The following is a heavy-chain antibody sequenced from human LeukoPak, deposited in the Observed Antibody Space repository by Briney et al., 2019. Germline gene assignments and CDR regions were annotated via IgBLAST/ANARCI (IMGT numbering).Heavy chain of an antibody. CDR1: GGSISSGGYY. CDR2: IYHSGST. CDR3: ARLTYRITGTRKPPDY. D-gene: IGHD1-7*01. Sequence: TSETLSLTCTVSGGSISSGGYYWSWIRQPPGKGLEWIGYIYHSGSTYYNPSLKSRATISVDTSKNQFSLKLSSVTAADTAVYYCARLTYRITGTRKPPDYWGQGTLVTVSS. V-gene: IGHV4-30-2*01. J-gene: IGHJ4*02.